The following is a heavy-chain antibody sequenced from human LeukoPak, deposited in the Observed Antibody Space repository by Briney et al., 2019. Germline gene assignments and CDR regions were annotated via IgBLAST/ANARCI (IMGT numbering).Heavy chain of an antibody. Sequence: PGGSLRLSCAASGFTLSNYSMNWVRKAPGKGLEWVAFISSSSSYIFYADSLKGRFTIARDNAKTSLYLQMNSLRADDTTVYYCARGLAYGYDGLWGQGTLVTVSS. CDR3: ARGLAYGYDGL. V-gene: IGHV3-21*01. J-gene: IGHJ4*02. CDR1: GFTLSNYS. CDR2: ISSSSSYI. D-gene: IGHD5-12*01.